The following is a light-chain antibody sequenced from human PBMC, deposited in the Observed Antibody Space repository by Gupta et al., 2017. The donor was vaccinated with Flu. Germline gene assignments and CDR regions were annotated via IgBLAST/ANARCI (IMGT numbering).Light chain of an antibody. Sequence: QSALTQPASVSGSPGQSITISCTGTSSDIGSNNNVSWYQQHPDTAPKLMIYEVRNRPSGVSNRFSGSKSGNTASLTISGLQAEDEGDYYCSSYTSNSALDVFGTGTKVTVL. CDR3: SSYTSNSALDV. CDR2: EVR. J-gene: IGLJ1*01. V-gene: IGLV2-14*01. CDR1: SSDIGSNNN.